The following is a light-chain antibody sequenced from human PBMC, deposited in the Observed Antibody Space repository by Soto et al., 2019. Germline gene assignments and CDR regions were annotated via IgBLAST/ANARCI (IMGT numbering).Light chain of an antibody. Sequence: QSVLTQPASVSGSPGQSITISCTGSSSDVGGHNYVSWYQQHPGKAPKLIIYDVNNRPSGVSDRFSGSKSGSTASLTISGLQAEDEADYYCSSYSSSSNLVFGGGTKLTVL. CDR2: DVN. V-gene: IGLV2-14*03. J-gene: IGLJ2*01. CDR3: SSYSSSSNLV. CDR1: SSDVGGHNY.